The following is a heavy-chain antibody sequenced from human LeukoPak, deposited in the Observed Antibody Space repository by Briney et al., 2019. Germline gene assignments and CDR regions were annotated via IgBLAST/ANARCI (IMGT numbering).Heavy chain of an antibody. D-gene: IGHD5-24*01. J-gene: IGHJ4*02. V-gene: IGHV3-30*02. CDR2: IWYDGSNK. CDR1: GFTFSSYG. Sequence: GSLRLSCAASGFTFSSYGMHWVRQAPGKGLEWVAVIWYDGSNKYYADSVKGRFTISRDNSKNTLYLQMSRLRGEDTAVYYCVKVVEMATTTGADDYWGQGTLVTVSS. CDR3: VKVVEMATTTGADDY.